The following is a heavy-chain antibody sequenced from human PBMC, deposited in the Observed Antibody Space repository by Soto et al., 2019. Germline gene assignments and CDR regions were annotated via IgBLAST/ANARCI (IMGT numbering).Heavy chain of an antibody. J-gene: IGHJ6*02. V-gene: IGHV4-34*01. CDR3: ARRRGTKGCSGGSCYPPHYSMDV. CDR2: INHSGST. D-gene: IGHD2-15*01. CDR1: GGSFSGYY. Sequence: SETLSLTCAVYGGSFSGYYWSWIRQPPGKGLEWIGEINHSGSTNYNPSLKSRVTISVDTSKNQFSLKLSSVTAADTAVYYCARRRGTKGCSGGSCYPPHYSMDVCGQRTTVTVSS.